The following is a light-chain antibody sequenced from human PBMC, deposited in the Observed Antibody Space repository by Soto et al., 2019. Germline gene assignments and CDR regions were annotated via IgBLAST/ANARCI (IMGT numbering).Light chain of an antibody. CDR3: SSYTSGSTLV. Sequence: QSVLTQPASVSGSPGQSITISCTGTSSDVGGYNYVSWYQQHPGKAPKLMIYDVSNRPSGVSNRFSGSKSGNTASLAISGLQAEDEADYYCSSYTSGSTLVFGGGTKVTVL. CDR1: SSDVGGYNY. V-gene: IGLV2-14*01. CDR2: DVS. J-gene: IGLJ2*01.